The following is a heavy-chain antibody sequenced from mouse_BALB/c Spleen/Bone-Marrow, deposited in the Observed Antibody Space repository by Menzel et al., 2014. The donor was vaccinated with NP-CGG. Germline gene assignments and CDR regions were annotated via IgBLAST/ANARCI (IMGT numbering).Heavy chain of an antibody. V-gene: IGHV7-3*02. CDR2: IRNKANGYTT. D-gene: IGHD2-14*01. CDR3: ARDRRYDLAWFAY. Sequence: EVMLVESGGGLVQPGGSLRLSCATSGFTFTDYYMSWVRQPPGKALEWLGFIRNKANGYTTEYSASVKGRFTISRDNSQSILYLQMNTLRAEDSATYHCARDRRYDLAWFAYWGQGTLVTVSA. CDR1: GFTFTDYY. J-gene: IGHJ3*01.